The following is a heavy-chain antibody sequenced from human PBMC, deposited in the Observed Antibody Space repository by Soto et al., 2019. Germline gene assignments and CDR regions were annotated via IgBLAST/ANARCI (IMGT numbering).Heavy chain of an antibody. CDR3: ARVRIAAAVTDAFDI. CDR1: GYTFTGYY. V-gene: IGHV1-2*04. D-gene: IGHD6-13*01. J-gene: IGHJ3*02. Sequence: ASSEGSCKASGYTFTGYYMHWVRQAPGQGLEWMGWINPNSGGTNYAQKFQGWVTMTRDTSISTAYMELSRLRSDDTAVYYCARVRIAAAVTDAFDIWGQGTMVTVS. CDR2: INPNSGGT.